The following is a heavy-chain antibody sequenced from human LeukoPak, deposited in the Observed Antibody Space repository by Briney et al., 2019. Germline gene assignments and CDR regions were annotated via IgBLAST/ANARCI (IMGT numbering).Heavy chain of an antibody. CDR1: GGSISSYY. J-gene: IGHJ2*01. V-gene: IGHV4-59*01. CDR3: ARGYCSGGSCYYFDL. Sequence: KPSETLSLTCTVSGGSISSYYWNCIRQPPGKGLEWIGFIYYTGSTNYNPSLKSRVTISLDTSENQFSLRLNSVTAADTAVYYCARGYCSGGSCYYFDLWGRGTLVTVSS. D-gene: IGHD2-15*01. CDR2: IYYTGST.